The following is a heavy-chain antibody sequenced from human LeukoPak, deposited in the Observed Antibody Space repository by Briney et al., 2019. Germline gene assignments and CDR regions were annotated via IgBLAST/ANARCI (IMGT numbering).Heavy chain of an antibody. CDR2: ISGSGGST. CDR3: AKDKPPQWLVLGPTAPGGAFDI. J-gene: IGHJ3*02. D-gene: IGHD6-19*01. Sequence: GGSLRLSCAASGFTFSSYAMSWVRQAPGKGLEWVSAISGSGGSTYYADSVKGRFTISRDNSKNTLYLQMNSLRAEDTAVYYCAKDKPPQWLVLGPTAPGGAFDIWGQGTMVTVSS. CDR1: GFTFSSYA. V-gene: IGHV3-23*01.